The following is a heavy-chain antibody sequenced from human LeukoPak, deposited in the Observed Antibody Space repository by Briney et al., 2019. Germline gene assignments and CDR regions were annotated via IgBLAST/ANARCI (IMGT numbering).Heavy chain of an antibody. Sequence: SVKVSCKVSGGTFSSYAISWVRQAPGQGLEWMGGIIPIFGTANYAQKFQGRVTITADESTSTAYMELSSLRSEDTAVYYCARAVPSVGWFDPWGQGTLVTVSS. D-gene: IGHD5/OR15-5a*01. CDR1: GGTFSSYA. V-gene: IGHV1-69*13. CDR2: IIPIFGTA. J-gene: IGHJ5*02. CDR3: ARAVPSVGWFDP.